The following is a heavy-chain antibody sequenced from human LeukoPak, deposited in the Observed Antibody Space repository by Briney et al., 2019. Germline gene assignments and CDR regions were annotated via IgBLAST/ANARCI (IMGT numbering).Heavy chain of an antibody. CDR2: IYYSGST. CDR3: ARQMNTVTADY. J-gene: IGHJ4*02. V-gene: IGHV4-39*01. D-gene: IGHD4-17*01. Sequence: SETLSLTCTVSGGSISSSTYYWGWIRQPPGKGLEWIGSIYYSGSTYYNPSLKSRVSISVDTSKNQFSLRLSSVTAADTAVYYCARQMNTVTADYWGQGTLVTVSS. CDR1: GGSISSSTYY.